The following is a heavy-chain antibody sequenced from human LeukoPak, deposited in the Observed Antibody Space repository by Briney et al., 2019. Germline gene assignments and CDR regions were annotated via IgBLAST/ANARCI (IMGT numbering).Heavy chain of an antibody. V-gene: IGHV3-23*01. D-gene: IGHD5-18*01. J-gene: IGHJ4*02. CDR3: AKSTAIVTSFDY. CDR1: GFTFSSYA. CDR2: ISGSGGNT. Sequence: GASLRLSCAASGFTFSSYAMSWVRQAPGKGLEWVSAISGSGGNTYYADSVKGRFTISRDNSKNTLYLQMNSLRAEDTAVYYCAKSTAIVTSFDYWGQGTLVTVSS.